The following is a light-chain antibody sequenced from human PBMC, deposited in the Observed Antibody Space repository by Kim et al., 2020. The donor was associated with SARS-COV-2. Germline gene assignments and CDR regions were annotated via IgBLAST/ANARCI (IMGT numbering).Light chain of an antibody. CDR2: EDN. Sequence: GKTATTPCPRGGGSMASNYVQGYQTSPGTAPTTVIYEDNQRPSGVPDRFSGSIDSSSNSASLTISGLKTEDEADYYCQSYDSTWVFGGGTQLTVL. J-gene: IGLJ3*02. CDR3: QSYDSTWV. CDR1: GGSMASNY. V-gene: IGLV6-57*03.